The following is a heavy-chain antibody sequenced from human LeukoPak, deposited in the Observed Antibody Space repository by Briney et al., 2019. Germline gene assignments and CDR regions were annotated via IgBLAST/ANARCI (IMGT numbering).Heavy chain of an antibody. CDR1: GLTFSSYG. CDR3: ARASGYDAFDI. J-gene: IGHJ3*02. D-gene: IGHD5-12*01. Sequence: GGSLRLSCAASGLTFSSYGMHWVRQAPGKGLEWVALIWYDGSNKYYADSVKGRFTISRDNSKNTLYLQMNSLRAEDTAVYYCARASGYDAFDIWGQGTMVTVSS. CDR2: IWYDGSNK. V-gene: IGHV3-30*02.